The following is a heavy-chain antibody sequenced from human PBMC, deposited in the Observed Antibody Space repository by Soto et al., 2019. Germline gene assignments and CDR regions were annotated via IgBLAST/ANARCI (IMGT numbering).Heavy chain of an antibody. CDR2: IYPGDSHA. D-gene: IGHD1-26*01. J-gene: IGHJ3*01. CDR1: GYSFTNYW. Sequence: GESPKTSCKGSGYSFTNYWIGWVRQMPGKGLEGMVIIYPGDSHAIYSPSFQGQVTMSADKSNSTAYLQWRSLKAWDTAMYYCARPYSGGPNDPFDVWGQGTMVTVSS. CDR3: ARPYSGGPNDPFDV. V-gene: IGHV5-51*01.